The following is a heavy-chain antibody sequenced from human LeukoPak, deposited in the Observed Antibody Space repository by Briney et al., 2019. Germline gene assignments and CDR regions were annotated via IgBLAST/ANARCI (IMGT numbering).Heavy chain of an antibody. CDR1: GFTFSDYY. V-gene: IGHV3-11*01. CDR3: ARDKQWSDAFDI. Sequence: GGSLRLSCAASGFTFSDYYMSWIRQAPGKGLEWVSYISSSGSTIYYADSVKGRFTISRDNAKNSLYLQMNSLRVEDTAVYYCARDKQWSDAFDIWGQGTMVTVSS. D-gene: IGHD6-19*01. CDR2: ISSSGSTI. J-gene: IGHJ3*02.